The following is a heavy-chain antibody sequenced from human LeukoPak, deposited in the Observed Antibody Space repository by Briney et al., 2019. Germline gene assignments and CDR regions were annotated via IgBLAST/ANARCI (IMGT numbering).Heavy chain of an antibody. Sequence: PGGSLRLSCAASGFTFSTYTMNWVRQAPGKGLEWVSSISSSSSNTHYADSVKGRFTISRDNAKNSLYMQMNSLRADDTAVYCCVRGDGRDYWGQGTLVTVSS. D-gene: IGHD5-24*01. CDR1: GFTFSTYT. CDR2: ISSSSSNT. CDR3: VRGDGRDY. J-gene: IGHJ4*02. V-gene: IGHV3-21*01.